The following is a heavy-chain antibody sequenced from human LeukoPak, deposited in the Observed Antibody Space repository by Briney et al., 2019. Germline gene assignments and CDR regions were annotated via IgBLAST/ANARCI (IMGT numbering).Heavy chain of an antibody. J-gene: IGHJ4*02. Sequence: GASVKASCKASGYTFTSYGISWVRQAPGQGLEWMGWISAYNGNTNYAQKLQGRVTMTTDTSTSTAYMELRSLRSDDTAVYYCARDDNPHYYDSSGYYPPGYWGQGTLVTVSS. CDR2: ISAYNGNT. CDR3: ARDDNPHYYDSSGYYPPGY. V-gene: IGHV1-18*01. D-gene: IGHD3-22*01. CDR1: GYTFTSYG.